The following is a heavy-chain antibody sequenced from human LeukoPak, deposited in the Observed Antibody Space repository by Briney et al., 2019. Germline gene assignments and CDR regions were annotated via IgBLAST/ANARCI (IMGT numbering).Heavy chain of an antibody. CDR3: ARDAGYLVPYYSDY. Sequence: ASVKVSCKASGYTFTSYGISWVRQAPGQGLEWMGWISDYNGNTNYAQNLQGRVTMTTDTSTRTAYMELRSLRSDDTAVYYCARDAGYLVPYYSDYWGQGTLVTVSS. V-gene: IGHV1-18*01. CDR2: ISDYNGNT. CDR1: GYTFTSYG. J-gene: IGHJ4*02. D-gene: IGHD6-25*01.